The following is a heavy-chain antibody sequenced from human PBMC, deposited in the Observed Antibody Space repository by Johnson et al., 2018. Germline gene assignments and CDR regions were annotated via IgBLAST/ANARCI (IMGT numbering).Heavy chain of an antibody. CDR1: GFTFSNYG. Sequence: QVQLVESGGGVVQPGTSLRLSCAASGFTFSNYGIHWVRLAPGKGLEWIAIGYFDGGNTFYADSVKGRFTISRDNSQNTVYLQMNHLSDEDTAFYYCARWFTPGGGGYSPLDYGGQGTLVTVSS. CDR2: GYFDGGNT. V-gene: IGHV3-33*01. J-gene: IGHJ4*02. CDR3: ARWFTPGGGGYSPLDY. D-gene: IGHD2-21*01.